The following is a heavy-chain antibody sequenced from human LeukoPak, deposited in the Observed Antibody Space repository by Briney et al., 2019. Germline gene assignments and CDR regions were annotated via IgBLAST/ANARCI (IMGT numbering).Heavy chain of an antibody. D-gene: IGHD1-26*01. Sequence: GASVKVSCKASGCVFSSFGVCWVRQAPGQGLEWMGWSGAYIGNTNYAQKFQGRLTMTTDASMSIAYMELRSLRSDDTAVYYCARGVRGSQKLDYWGQGTLVTVSS. V-gene: IGHV1-18*01. CDR1: GCVFSSFG. J-gene: IGHJ4*02. CDR3: ARGVRGSQKLDY. CDR2: SGAYIGNT.